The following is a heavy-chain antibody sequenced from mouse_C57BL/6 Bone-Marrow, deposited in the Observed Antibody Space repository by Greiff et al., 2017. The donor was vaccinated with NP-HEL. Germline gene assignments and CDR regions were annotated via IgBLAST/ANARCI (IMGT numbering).Heavy chain of an antibody. Sequence: LVESGAELVRPGASVKLSCKASGYTFTDYYINWVKQRPGQGLEWIARIYPGSGNTYYNEKFKGKATLTAEKSSSTAYMQLSSLTSEDSAVYFCARWDTTEGDYWGQGTSVTVSS. CDR2: IYPGSGNT. D-gene: IGHD1-1*01. V-gene: IGHV1-76*01. CDR3: ARWDTTEGDY. J-gene: IGHJ4*01. CDR1: GYTFTDYY.